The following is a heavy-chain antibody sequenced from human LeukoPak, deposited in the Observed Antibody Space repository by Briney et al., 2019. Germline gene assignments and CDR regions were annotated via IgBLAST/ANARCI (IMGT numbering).Heavy chain of an antibody. CDR3: ARDSSGYSSGWYYGGVDY. Sequence: PSETLSLTCTVSAGSITSGSYYWNWIRQSAGKGLEWIGRIYTSGSTDYNPSLKSRVTISVDTSKNQFSLKLRSVTAADTAVYYCARDSSGYSSGWYYGGVDYWAREPWSPSPQ. CDR1: AGSITSGSYY. D-gene: IGHD6-19*01. CDR2: IYTSGST. V-gene: IGHV4-61*02. J-gene: IGHJ4*02.